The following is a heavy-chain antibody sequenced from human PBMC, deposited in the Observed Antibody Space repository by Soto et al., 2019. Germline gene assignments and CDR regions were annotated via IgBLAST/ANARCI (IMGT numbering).Heavy chain of an antibody. V-gene: IGHV1-18*01. CDR1: GYKFTSNG. CDR3: ARDQRRNFDY. Sequence: QVRLVQSGAEMKMPGASVKVSCKASGYKFTSNGISWVRQAPGQGLEWMGWISTSKGNTNYAQKFQGRVTMTTDTSTSTAYMELRSLRSDDTAVYYYARDQRRNFDYWGQGTLVTVSS. CDR2: ISTSKGNT. J-gene: IGHJ4*02.